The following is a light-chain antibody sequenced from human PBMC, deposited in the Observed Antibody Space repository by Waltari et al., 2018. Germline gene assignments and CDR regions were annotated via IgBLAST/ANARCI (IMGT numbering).Light chain of an antibody. CDR1: NIGSYS. V-gene: IGLV3-21*02. Sequence: SYVLTQPPSVSVAPGQTARITCGGNNIGSYSVHWYQQKPGQAPVLVVYDDSDRPSAIPERFSGSNSGNTATLTISRVEVGDEADYYCQVWDSSSDHRVFGGGTKLTVL. CDR3: QVWDSSSDHRV. J-gene: IGLJ3*02. CDR2: DDS.